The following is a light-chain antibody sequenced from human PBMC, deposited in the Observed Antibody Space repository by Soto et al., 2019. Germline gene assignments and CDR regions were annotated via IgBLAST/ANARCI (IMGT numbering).Light chain of an antibody. CDR3: HHRSKWRT. Sequence: EIVMTQSPATLSVSPGERATLSCRASQSVSSNLAWYQQKPGQAPRLLIYGASTRATGIPARFSGSGSGTEFTLTISSLEPEDFALYYCHHRSKWRTFGQGTKVDIK. CDR1: QSVSSN. CDR2: GAS. J-gene: IGKJ1*01. V-gene: IGKV3-15*01.